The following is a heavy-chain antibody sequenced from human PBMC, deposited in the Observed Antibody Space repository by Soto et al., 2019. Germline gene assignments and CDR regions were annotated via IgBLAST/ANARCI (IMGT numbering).Heavy chain of an antibody. CDR1: GYTFTSYD. V-gene: IGHV1-8*01. Sequence: QVQLVQSGAEVKKPGASVKVSCKASGYTFTSYDINWVRQATGQGLEYLGWMNPNSGNTGYVQKFQGRGTMTRDTSISTAYMELSSLRSEDTAGYYGASGLKYGDYSSWFDPWGQGTLVTVSS. J-gene: IGHJ5*02. CDR2: MNPNSGNT. D-gene: IGHD4-17*01. CDR3: ASGLKYGDYSSWFDP.